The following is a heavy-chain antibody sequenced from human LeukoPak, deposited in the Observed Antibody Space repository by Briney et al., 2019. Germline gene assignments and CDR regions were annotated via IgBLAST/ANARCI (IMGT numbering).Heavy chain of an antibody. D-gene: IGHD4-23*01. J-gene: IGHJ4*02. CDR3: AREVSRWPYYFDY. V-gene: IGHV4-30-4*01. Sequence: MTSQTLSLTCTVSGGSISSGDYYRSWIRQPPGKGLEWIGYIYYSGSTYYNPSLKSRVTISVDTSKNQFSLKLSSVTAADTAVYYCAREVSRWPYYFDYWGQGTLVTVSS. CDR1: GGSISSGDYY. CDR2: IYYSGST.